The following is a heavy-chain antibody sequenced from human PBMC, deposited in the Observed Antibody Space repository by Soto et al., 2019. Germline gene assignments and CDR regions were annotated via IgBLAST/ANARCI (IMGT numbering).Heavy chain of an antibody. CDR1: GYTFTSYD. Sequence: ASVKVSCKASGYTFTSYDINWVRQATGQGLEWMGWMNPNSGNTGYAQKFQGRATMTRNTSISTAYMELSSLRSEDTAVYYCARGFIGCSGGSCSGAFDIWGQGTMVTVSS. D-gene: IGHD2-15*01. V-gene: IGHV1-8*01. J-gene: IGHJ3*02. CDR2: MNPNSGNT. CDR3: ARGFIGCSGGSCSGAFDI.